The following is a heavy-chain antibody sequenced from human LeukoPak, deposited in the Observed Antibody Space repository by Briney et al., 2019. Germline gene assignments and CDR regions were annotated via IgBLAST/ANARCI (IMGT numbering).Heavy chain of an antibody. J-gene: IGHJ4*02. Sequence: GGSLRLSCAASGFTFSSYSMNWVRQAPGKGLEWVSSISSSSSYIYYADSVKGRFTTSRDNSKNTLFLQMNSLRAEDTAIYYCAKYGPQDSGSSHFDYWGQGALVTVSS. D-gene: IGHD1-26*01. V-gene: IGHV3-21*04. CDR1: GFTFSSYS. CDR3: AKYGPQDSGSSHFDY. CDR2: ISSSSSYI.